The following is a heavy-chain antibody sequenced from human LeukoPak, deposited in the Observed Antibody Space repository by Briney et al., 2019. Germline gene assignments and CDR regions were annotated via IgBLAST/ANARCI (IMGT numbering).Heavy chain of an antibody. Sequence: SEALSLTCTVSGYSISSGYYWGWIRQPPGKGLEWIGSIYHSGSTYYNPSLKSRVTISVDTSKNQFSLKLSSVTAADTAVYYCARGLAAATPMDYWGQGTLVTVSS. CDR1: GYSISSGYY. J-gene: IGHJ4*02. V-gene: IGHV4-38-2*02. CDR2: IYHSGST. D-gene: IGHD2-15*01. CDR3: ARGLAAATPMDY.